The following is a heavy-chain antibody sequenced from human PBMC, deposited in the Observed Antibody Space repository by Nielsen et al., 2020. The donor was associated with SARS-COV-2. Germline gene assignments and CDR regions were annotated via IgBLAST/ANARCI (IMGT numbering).Heavy chain of an antibody. CDR3: AKDIMADGSESYTFDY. CDR2: ISWNSGSI. V-gene: IGHV3-9*01. D-gene: IGHD3-10*01. CDR1: GFTFDDYA. J-gene: IGHJ4*02. Sequence: GGSLRLSCAASGFTFDDYAMHWVRQAPGKGLEWVSGISWNSGSIGYADSVKGRFTISRDNAKNSLYLQMNSLRAEDTALYYCAKDIMADGSESYTFDYWGQGTLVTVSS.